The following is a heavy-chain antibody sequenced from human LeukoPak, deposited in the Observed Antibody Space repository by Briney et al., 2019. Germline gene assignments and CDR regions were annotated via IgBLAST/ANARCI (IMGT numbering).Heavy chain of an antibody. Sequence: GGSLRLSCAASGYTFSDYYTSWSRQAPGEGLEWVTYISSSGSSIYYTDSVKGRFTISRDNAKNSLYLKMNSLTAADTAVYYCGRVMGAFDIWGQGTMVTVSS. V-gene: IGHV3-11*01. J-gene: IGHJ3*02. CDR2: ISSSGSSI. D-gene: IGHD2-8*01. CDR3: GRVMGAFDI. CDR1: GYTFSDYY.